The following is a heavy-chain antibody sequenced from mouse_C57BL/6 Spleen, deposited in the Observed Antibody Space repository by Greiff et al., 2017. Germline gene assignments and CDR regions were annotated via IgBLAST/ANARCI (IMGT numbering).Heavy chain of an antibody. CDR1: GFNIKDDY. D-gene: IGHD1-1*01. CDR2: IDPENGDT. V-gene: IGHV14-4*01. Sequence: VQLQQSGAELVRPGASVKLSCTASGFNIKDDYMHWVKQRPEQGLEWIGWIDPENGDTEYASKFQGKATITADTSSNTAYLQLSSLTSEDTAVYYCTTITTVPWYFDVWGTGTTVTVSS. CDR3: TTITTVPWYFDV. J-gene: IGHJ1*03.